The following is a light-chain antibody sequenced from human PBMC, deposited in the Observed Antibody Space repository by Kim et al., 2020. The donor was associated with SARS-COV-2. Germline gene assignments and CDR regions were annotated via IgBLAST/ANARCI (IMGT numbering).Light chain of an antibody. CDR3: QQYDSWPLT. Sequence: VSPGEKAPLPCRASQSVDTNLAWYQQMPGQTPRLLIYGASTRATGIPARFSGSGSGTEFTLSISSLQSEDFAVYYCQQYDSWPLTFGQGTKVDIK. J-gene: IGKJ1*01. CDR2: GAS. CDR1: QSVDTN. V-gene: IGKV3-15*01.